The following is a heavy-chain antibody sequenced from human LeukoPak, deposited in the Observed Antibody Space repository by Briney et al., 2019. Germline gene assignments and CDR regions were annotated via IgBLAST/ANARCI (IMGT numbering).Heavy chain of an antibody. CDR1: GYTFTSYY. J-gene: IGHJ4*02. Sequence: ASVKVSCKASGYTFTSYYMHWVRQAPGQGLEWMGIINPSGGSTSYAQKFQGRVTMTRDMSTSTVYMELSSLRSEDTAVYYCARGEGHIVVVTATLFDYWGQGTLVTVSS. CDR3: ARGEGHIVVVTATLFDY. CDR2: INPSGGST. D-gene: IGHD2-21*02. V-gene: IGHV1-46*01.